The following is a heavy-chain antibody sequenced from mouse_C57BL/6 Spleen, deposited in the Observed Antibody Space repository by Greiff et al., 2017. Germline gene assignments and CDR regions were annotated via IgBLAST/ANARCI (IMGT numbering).Heavy chain of an antibody. Sequence: EVKVVESGEGLVKPGGSLKLSCAASGFTFSSYAMSWVRQTPEKRLEWVAYISSGGDYIYYADTVKGRFTISRDNARNTLYLQVSSLKSEDTAMYYCTRAIYYYGSTAMDYWGQGTSVTVSS. CDR3: TRAIYYYGSTAMDY. CDR2: ISSGGDYI. CDR1: GFTFSSYA. D-gene: IGHD1-1*01. J-gene: IGHJ4*01. V-gene: IGHV5-9-1*02.